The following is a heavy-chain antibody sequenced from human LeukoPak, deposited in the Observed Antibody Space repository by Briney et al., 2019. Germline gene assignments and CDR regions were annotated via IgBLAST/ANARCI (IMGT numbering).Heavy chain of an antibody. CDR3: TKGGGWLVYLSLFRYDAFDI. Sequence: PGGSLRLSCAASGFTFSSYGMHWVRQAPGKGLEWVAVISYDGSNKYYADSVKGRFTISRDNSKNTLYLQMNSLRAEDTAVYYCTKGGGWLVYLSLFRYDAFDIWGQGTMVTVSS. CDR1: GFTFSSYG. CDR2: ISYDGSNK. V-gene: IGHV3-30*18. J-gene: IGHJ3*02. D-gene: IGHD6-19*01.